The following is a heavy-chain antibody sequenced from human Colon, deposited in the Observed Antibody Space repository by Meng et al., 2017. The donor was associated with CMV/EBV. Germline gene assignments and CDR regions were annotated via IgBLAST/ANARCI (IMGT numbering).Heavy chain of an antibody. Sequence: ASVKVSCKASGYTFTNYYIHWVRQAPGQGLEWMGWINPNSGGTNYAQKFQGRVTMTRDTSISTAYMELSRLRSDDTAVYYCARDVDRNFGDATQKLYAMGVWGQGTTVTVSS. D-gene: IGHD5-24*01. CDR2: INPNSGGT. J-gene: IGHJ6*02. CDR1: GYTFTNYY. V-gene: IGHV1-2*02. CDR3: ARDVDRNFGDATQKLYAMGV.